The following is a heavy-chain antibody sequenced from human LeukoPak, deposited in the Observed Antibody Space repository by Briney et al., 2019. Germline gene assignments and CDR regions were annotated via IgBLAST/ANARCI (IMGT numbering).Heavy chain of an antibody. CDR2: INAATANR. D-gene: IGHD6-19*01. V-gene: IGHV1-3*01. CDR3: ARVSDDSGWNFDY. CDR1: GYTFTSFA. J-gene: IGHJ4*02. Sequence: ASVKVSCKASGYTFTSFAIHWVRQAPGQRLEWMGWINAATANRKYSQKFQGRVTITRETSATTAYMELSSLTSEDTAVYYCARVSDDSGWNFDYWGQGTLVTVSS.